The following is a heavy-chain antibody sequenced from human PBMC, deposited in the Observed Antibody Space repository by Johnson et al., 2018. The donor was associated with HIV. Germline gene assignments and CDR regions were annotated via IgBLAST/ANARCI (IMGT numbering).Heavy chain of an antibody. V-gene: IGHV3-30*02. CDR1: GFTVSSNY. Sequence: QVQLVESGGGLVQPGGSLRLSCAASGFTVSSNYMSWVRQAPGKGLEWVTFIRYEGSNIYYVDSVKGRFTISRDNSKKTLYLQMSSLRPEDTAMYYCVKDRGYAFDFWGLGTMVIVSS. J-gene: IGHJ3*01. CDR2: IRYEGSNI. D-gene: IGHD3-10*01. CDR3: VKDRGYAFDF.